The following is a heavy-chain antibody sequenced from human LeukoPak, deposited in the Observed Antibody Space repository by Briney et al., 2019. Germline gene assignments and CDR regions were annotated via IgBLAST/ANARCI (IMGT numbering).Heavy chain of an antibody. D-gene: IGHD3-22*01. CDR1: GFTFDDYA. V-gene: IGHV3-43*02. CDR2: ISGDGGST. J-gene: IGHJ5*02. Sequence: GGSLRLSCAASGFTFDDYAMHWVRQAPGKGLEWGSLISGDGGSTYYADSVKGRFTISRDNSKNSLYLQMNSLRTEDTALYYCAKDMRPEVYYHDSSGPARFDPWGQRTLVTVSS. CDR3: AKDMRPEVYYHDSSGPARFDP.